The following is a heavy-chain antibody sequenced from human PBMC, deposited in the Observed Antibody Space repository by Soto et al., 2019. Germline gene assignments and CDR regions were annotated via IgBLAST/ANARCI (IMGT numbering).Heavy chain of an antibody. CDR1: GYTFTNYG. CDR3: ARGVGSGTYYNQYNWFDP. V-gene: IGHV1-18*01. J-gene: IGHJ5*02. CDR2: INTYNGNT. D-gene: IGHD3-10*01. Sequence: QVQLVQSGAEVKKPGASVKVSCKASGYTFTNYGISWVRQAPGQGLEWMGWINTYNGNTNHAQKLQGRVTRTTDTSTSTAYMELRSLRSDDTAVYYCARGVGSGTYYNQYNWFDPWGQGTLVTFSS.